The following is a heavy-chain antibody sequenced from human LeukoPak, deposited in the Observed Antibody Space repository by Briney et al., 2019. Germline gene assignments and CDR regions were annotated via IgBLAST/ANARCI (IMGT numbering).Heavy chain of an antibody. CDR3: ARAIADTAMAPDY. J-gene: IGHJ4*02. CDR2: ISSSSSYI. V-gene: IGHV3-21*01. Sequence: PGGSLRLSCAASGFTFSSYSMNWVRQAPGKGREWVSSISSSSSYIYYADSVKGRFTISRDNAKNSLYLQMNSLRAEDTAVYYCARAIADTAMAPDYWGQGTLVTVSS. CDR1: GFTFSSYS. D-gene: IGHD5-18*01.